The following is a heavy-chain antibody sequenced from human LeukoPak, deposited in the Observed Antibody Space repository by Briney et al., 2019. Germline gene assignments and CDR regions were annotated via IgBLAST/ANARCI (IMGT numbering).Heavy chain of an antibody. CDR1: GFTFRSYC. CDR2: ISYDGSKE. V-gene: IGHV3-30*18. Sequence: GGSLRLSCAASGFTFRSYCMHWVRQAPGKGLEWVAVISYDGSKEHYGDSVKGRFSISRDNSKNTLYLQMNSLRAEDTAVYYCAKDYDSLYYFDYWGQGTLVTVSS. CDR3: AKDYDSLYYFDY. J-gene: IGHJ4*02. D-gene: IGHD3-16*01.